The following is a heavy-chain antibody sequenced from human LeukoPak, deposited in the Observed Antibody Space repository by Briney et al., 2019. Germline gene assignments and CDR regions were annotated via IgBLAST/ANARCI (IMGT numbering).Heavy chain of an antibody. CDR2: INHSGST. CDR3: ARAWECSSTSCYTGLDY. Sequence: SETLSLTCAVYGGSFSGYYWSWIRQPPGGGLEWIGEINHSGSTNYNPSLKSRVTISVDTSKNQFSLKLSSVTAADTAVYYCARAWECSSTSCYTGLDYWGQGTLVTVSS. D-gene: IGHD2-2*02. J-gene: IGHJ4*02. CDR1: GGSFSGYY. V-gene: IGHV4-34*01.